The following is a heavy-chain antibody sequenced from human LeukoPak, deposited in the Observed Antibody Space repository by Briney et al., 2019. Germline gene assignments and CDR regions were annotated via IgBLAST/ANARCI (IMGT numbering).Heavy chain of an antibody. CDR3: AGSYSYGYYYYYGMDA. CDR2: IYYSGST. D-gene: IGHD5-18*01. Sequence: SETLSLTCTVSGGSISSGGYSWSWILQHPGKGLEWIGYIYYSGSTYYNPSLKSRVTISVDTSKNQFSLKLSSVTTAHTAVYCGAGSYSYGYYYYYGMDAWGKETTVTASS. V-gene: IGHV4-31*03. CDR1: GGSISSGGYS. J-gene: IGHJ6*04.